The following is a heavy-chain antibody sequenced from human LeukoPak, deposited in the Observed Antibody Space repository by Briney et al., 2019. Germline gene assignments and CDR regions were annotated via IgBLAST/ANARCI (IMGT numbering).Heavy chain of an antibody. V-gene: IGHV3-30*18. D-gene: IGHD2-21*01. CDR2: ISYDGGNK. Sequence: PGRSLRLSCAASGFTFSNYAMHWVRQAPGKGLEWVALISYDGGNKYYADSVKGRFTISRDNSKNTLYLQMNSLRAEDTAVYYCAKDVAPFYYYMDVWGKGTTVTVSS. CDR3: AKDVAPFYYYMDV. J-gene: IGHJ6*03. CDR1: GFTFSNYA.